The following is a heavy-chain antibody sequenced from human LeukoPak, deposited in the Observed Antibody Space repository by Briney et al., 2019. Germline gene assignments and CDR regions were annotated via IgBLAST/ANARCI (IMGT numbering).Heavy chain of an antibody. CDR2: ISSSSSYI. J-gene: IGHJ4*02. CDR3: ARVNYDSSGYYLYYFDY. V-gene: IGHV3-21*01. Sequence: GGSLRLSCAASGFTVSSNYMSWVRQAPGKGLEWVSSISSSSSYIYYADSVKGRFTISRDNAKNSLYLQMNSLRAKDTAVYYCARVNYDSSGYYLYYFDYWGQGTLVTVSS. D-gene: IGHD3-22*01. CDR1: GFTVSSNY.